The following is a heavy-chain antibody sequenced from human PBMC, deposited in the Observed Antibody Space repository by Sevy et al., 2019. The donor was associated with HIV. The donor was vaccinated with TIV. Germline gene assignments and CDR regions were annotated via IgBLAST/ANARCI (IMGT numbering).Heavy chain of an antibody. V-gene: IGHV3-11*01. CDR3: AISDFWSGYFASYGMDV. CDR1: GFTFSDYY. J-gene: IGHJ6*02. CDR2: ISSNGGTI. Sequence: GGSLRLSCAASGFTFSDYYMSWIRQAPGKGLEWLSDISSNGGTINYADSVKGRFTISRDNAKNLLFLQMNSLRAEDTAVYYCAISDFWSGYFASYGMDVWGQGTTVTVSS. D-gene: IGHD3-3*01.